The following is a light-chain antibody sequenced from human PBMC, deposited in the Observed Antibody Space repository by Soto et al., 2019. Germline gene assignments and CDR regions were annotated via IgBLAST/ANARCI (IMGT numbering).Light chain of an antibody. J-gene: IGKJ5*01. CDR3: QQYGSSPIT. V-gene: IGKV3D-20*01. Sequence: IVLTQSPATLSSSPGERATLSCGASQSVSSSYVAWYQHKPGLAPRLLIHDTSSRAIGIPDRFSGSKSGTNFTLTIRRMEPEDVGMYYCQQYGSSPITFGQGTRLE. CDR1: QSVSSSY. CDR2: DTS.